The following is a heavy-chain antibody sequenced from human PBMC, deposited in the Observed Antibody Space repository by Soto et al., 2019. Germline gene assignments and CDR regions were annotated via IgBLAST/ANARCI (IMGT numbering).Heavy chain of an antibody. Sequence: ASVKVSCKAPGYTFTGYYMHWVRQAPGQGLEWMGWINPNSGGTNYAQKFQGRVTMTRDTSISTAYMELSRLRSDDTAVYYCARSELWFGELLGFDYWGQGTLVTVSS. V-gene: IGHV1-2*02. J-gene: IGHJ4*02. D-gene: IGHD3-10*01. CDR1: GYTFTGYY. CDR2: INPNSGGT. CDR3: ARSELWFGELLGFDY.